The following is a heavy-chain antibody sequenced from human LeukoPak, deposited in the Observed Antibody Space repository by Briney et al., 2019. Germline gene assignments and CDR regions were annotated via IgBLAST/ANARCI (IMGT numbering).Heavy chain of an antibody. CDR2: ISGSGGYT. V-gene: IGHV3-23*01. Sequence: GGSLRLSCAASGFTFSDYAMSWVRQAPGKGLEWVSAISGSGGYTYYADSVKGRFTISRDNSNNTPYLQMNSLRAEDTAVYYCAKDLYCSSTSCYMDVWGKGTTVTVSS. CDR1: GFTFSDYA. J-gene: IGHJ6*03. D-gene: IGHD2-2*01. CDR3: AKDLYCSSTSCYMDV.